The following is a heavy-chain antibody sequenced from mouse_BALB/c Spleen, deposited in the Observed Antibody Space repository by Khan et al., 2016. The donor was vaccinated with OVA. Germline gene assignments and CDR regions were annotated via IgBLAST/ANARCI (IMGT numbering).Heavy chain of an antibody. V-gene: IGHV3-2*02. D-gene: IGHD1-1*01. CDR2: ISYSGNT. CDR3: ARVYGGAFDY. J-gene: IGHJ2*01. Sequence: EVQLQQSGPGLVKHSQSLSLTCTVTGYSIASDYAWNWIRQYPGNKLEWMGFISYSGNTNYHPSLKSRISITRDTSKNQFFLQLNSVTTEDTARYYCARVYGGAFDYWRQGTTLTVSS. CDR1: GYSIASDYA.